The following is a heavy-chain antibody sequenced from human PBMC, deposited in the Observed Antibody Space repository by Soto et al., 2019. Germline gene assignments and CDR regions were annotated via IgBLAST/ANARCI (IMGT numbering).Heavy chain of an antibody. J-gene: IGHJ6*02. Sequence: ASVKVSCKVSGYTFTELSMHWVRQAPGKGLEWMGGFDPEDGETIYAQKFQGRVTMTEDTSTDTAYMELSSLRSEDTAVYYCATGYYDSSGYPSMDVWGQGTTVTVSS. V-gene: IGHV1-24*01. CDR2: FDPEDGET. CDR3: ATGYYDSSGYPSMDV. CDR1: GYTFTELS. D-gene: IGHD3-22*01.